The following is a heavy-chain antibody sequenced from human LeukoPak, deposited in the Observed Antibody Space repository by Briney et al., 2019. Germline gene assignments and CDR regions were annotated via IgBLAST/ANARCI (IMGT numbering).Heavy chain of an antibody. CDR3: ARGGQPYYDVLTGHGGAFDI. V-gene: IGHV4-34*01. CDR2: INHSGST. CDR1: GGSFSGYY. D-gene: IGHD3-9*01. J-gene: IGHJ3*02. Sequence: SETLSLTCAVYGGSFSGYYWSWIRQPPGKGLEWIGEINHSGSTNYNPSLKSRVTISIDTSNNQFSLKLSSVTAADTAVYYCARGGQPYYDVLTGHGGAFDIWGQGTMVTVSS.